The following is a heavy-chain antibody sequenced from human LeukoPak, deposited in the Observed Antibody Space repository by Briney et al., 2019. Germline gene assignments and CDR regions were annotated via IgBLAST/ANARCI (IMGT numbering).Heavy chain of an antibody. Sequence: PSETLSLTCAVYGGSFSGYYWSWIRQPPGKGLEWIGEINHSGSTNYNPSLKSRVTISVDTSKNQFSLKLNSVTAADTAVYYCARGGGSSPSYWGQGTLVTVSS. V-gene: IGHV4-34*01. CDR1: GGSFSGYY. J-gene: IGHJ4*02. CDR3: ARGGGSSPSY. CDR2: INHSGST. D-gene: IGHD6-6*01.